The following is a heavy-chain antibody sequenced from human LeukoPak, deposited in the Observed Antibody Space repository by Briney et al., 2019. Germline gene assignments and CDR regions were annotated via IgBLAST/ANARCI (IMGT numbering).Heavy chain of an antibody. CDR2: IRSRGRTP. CDR3: AKDRPNFYETSGSYYTLKGDF. Sequence: GGPLSLSCEASGFTFNTHAMSWVRQAPGKGLEWVASIRSRGRTPYYTESVKGRPSMSRLNSKNTLYLQTNSLRGEDTAVYYCAKDRPNFYETSGSYYTLKGDFWGQG. CDR1: GFTFNTHA. J-gene: IGHJ4*02. V-gene: IGHV3-23*01. D-gene: IGHD3-10*01.